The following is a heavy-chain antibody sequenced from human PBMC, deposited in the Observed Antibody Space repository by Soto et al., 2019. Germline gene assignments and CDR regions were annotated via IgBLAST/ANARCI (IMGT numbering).Heavy chain of an antibody. V-gene: IGHV1-69*10. J-gene: IGHJ4*02. D-gene: IGHD3-22*01. Sequence: SVKVSCKSSGDTFSSYAISWVRQAPGQGLEWMGGIIPMLGTPSYAQKFQDRVTITADKFTSTAYMELSGLRSEDTAVYYCAKEKSRYDRSGYYRPDYWGQGTLVTVS. CDR3: AKEKSRYDRSGYYRPDY. CDR1: GDTFSSYA. CDR2: IIPMLGTP.